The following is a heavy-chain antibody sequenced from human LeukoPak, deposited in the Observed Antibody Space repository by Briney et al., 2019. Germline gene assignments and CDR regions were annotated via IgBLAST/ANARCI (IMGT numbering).Heavy chain of an antibody. CDR3: VKGYCSSISCFGDY. CDR1: GFTFSSYA. V-gene: IGHV3-64D*09. Sequence: GGSLRHSCSASGFTFSSYAMHWVRHAPGKGLEYVSAISSNGGSTYYADSVKGRFTISRDNSKNTLYLQMSSLRAEDTAVYYCVKGYCSSISCFGDYWGQGTLVTFSS. CDR2: ISSNGGST. J-gene: IGHJ4*02. D-gene: IGHD2-2*01.